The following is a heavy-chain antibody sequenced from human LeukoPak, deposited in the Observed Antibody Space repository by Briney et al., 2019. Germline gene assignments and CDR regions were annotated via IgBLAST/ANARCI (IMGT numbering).Heavy chain of an antibody. D-gene: IGHD1-26*01. CDR2: INHSGST. CDR3: AREMGGSYSYYYYGMDV. V-gene: IGHV4-34*01. J-gene: IGHJ6*02. CDR1: GGSFSGYY. Sequence: PSETLSLTCAVYGGSFSGYYWSWIRQPPGKGLEWIGEINHSGSTNYNPSLKSRVTISVDKSKNQFSLKLSSVTAADTAVYYCAREMGGSYSYYYYGMDVWGQGTTVTVSS.